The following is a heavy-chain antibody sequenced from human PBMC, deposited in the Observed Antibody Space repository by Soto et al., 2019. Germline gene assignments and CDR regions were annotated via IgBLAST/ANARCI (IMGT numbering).Heavy chain of an antibody. Sequence: QVQLQESGPGLVKPSETLSLTCAVSGGSISTNDWWTWVRQPPGKGLEWIGDIHHTGSTTNYSPSLQSRVTVSIDKSENQFYLRLTSVTAADTAVYYCATRDCTNNVCHFPWGQGTLVTVSS. CDR1: GGSISTNDW. CDR2: IHHTGSTT. D-gene: IGHD2-8*01. CDR3: ATRDCTNNVCHFP. J-gene: IGHJ5*02. V-gene: IGHV4-4*02.